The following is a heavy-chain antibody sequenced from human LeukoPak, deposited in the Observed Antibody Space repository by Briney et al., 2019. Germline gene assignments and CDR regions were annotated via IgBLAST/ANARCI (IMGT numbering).Heavy chain of an antibody. CDR1: GGSISSSSYY. D-gene: IGHD6-13*01. CDR3: ARGVYSSSFYSDY. Sequence: SETLSLTCTVSGGSISSSSYYWGWIRQPPGKGLEWIGSIYYSGSTYYNPSLKSRVTISVDTSKNQFSLKLSSVTAADTAVYYCARGVYSSSFYSDYWGQGTLVTVSS. V-gene: IGHV4-39*07. CDR2: IYYSGST. J-gene: IGHJ4*02.